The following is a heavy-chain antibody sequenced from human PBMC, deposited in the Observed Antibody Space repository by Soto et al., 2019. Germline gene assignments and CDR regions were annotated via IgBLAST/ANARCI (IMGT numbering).Heavy chain of an antibody. V-gene: IGHV4-59*01. CDR3: ARGSITIFTNWFDP. J-gene: IGHJ5*02. CDR2: IYYSGST. Sequence: SETLSLTCTVSGGSISSYYWSWIRQPPGKGLEWIGYIYYSGSTNYNPSLKSRVTISVDTSKNQFSLKLSSVTAADTAVYYCARGSITIFTNWFDPWGQGTLVTVSS. D-gene: IGHD3-3*01. CDR1: GGSISSYY.